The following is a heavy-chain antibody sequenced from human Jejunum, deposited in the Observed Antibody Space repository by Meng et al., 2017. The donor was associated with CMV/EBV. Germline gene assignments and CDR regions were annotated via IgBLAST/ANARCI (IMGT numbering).Heavy chain of an antibody. J-gene: IGHJ3*02. CDR2: IYYSGST. Sequence: ISSSSLNWIGQPPGKGLEWIAYIYYSGSTNYNPSLKSRVTISVDTSKNHFSLKLSSMTAADTAVYYCARGGYCSSTSCYSGNAFDIWGQGTMVTVSS. D-gene: IGHD2-2*02. CDR1: ISSSS. V-gene: IGHV4-59*01. CDR3: ARGGYCSSTSCYSGNAFDI.